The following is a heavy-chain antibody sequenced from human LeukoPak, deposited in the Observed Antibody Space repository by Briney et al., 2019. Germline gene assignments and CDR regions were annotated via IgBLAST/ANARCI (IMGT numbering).Heavy chain of an antibody. D-gene: IGHD3-9*01. CDR3: AKDSEGSKYDIVY. V-gene: IGHV3-7*01. J-gene: IGHJ4*02. CDR2: IKEGGSEK. Sequence: GGSLRLSCAASGFNFGDFWMAWVRQTPGKGLEWVADIKEGGSEKFYVDSVKGRFTISRDNSKNSLDLQMNRLRGDDTALYYCAKDSEGSKYDIVYWGQGTLVTVSS. CDR1: GFNFGDFW.